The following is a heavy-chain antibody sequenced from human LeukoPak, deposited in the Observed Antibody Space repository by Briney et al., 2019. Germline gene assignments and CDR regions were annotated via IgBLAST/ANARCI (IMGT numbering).Heavy chain of an antibody. CDR1: GFTFSTFA. D-gene: IGHD5-18*01. CDR3: ATYRQVLLPFES. V-gene: IGHV3-23*01. Sequence: GGTLRLSCAASGFTFSTFAMIWVRQPPGKGLEWVSSIFPSGGEIHYADSVRGRFTISRDNSKSILSLQMNSLRAEDTAIYYCATYRQVLLPFESWGQGTLVTVSS. CDR2: IFPSGGEI. J-gene: IGHJ4*02.